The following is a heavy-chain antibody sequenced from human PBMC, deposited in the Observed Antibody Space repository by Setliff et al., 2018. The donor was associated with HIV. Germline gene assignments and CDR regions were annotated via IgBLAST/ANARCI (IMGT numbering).Heavy chain of an antibody. J-gene: IGHJ6*03. CDR1: GGSISSGGYY. CDR2: IYYSGRT. V-gene: IGHV4-31*03. Sequence: SETLSLTCTVSGGSISSGGYYWSWIRQHPGKGLEWIGYIYYSGRTYYNPSLKSRVTISVDTSEVQFSLKLSSVTAADTAVYYCARYFGGDCYPSAYYMDVWGKGTTVTVSS. CDR3: ARYFGGDCYPSAYYMDV. D-gene: IGHD2-21*01.